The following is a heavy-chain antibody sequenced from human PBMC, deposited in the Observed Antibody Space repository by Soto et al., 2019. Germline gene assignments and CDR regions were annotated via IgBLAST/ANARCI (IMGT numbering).Heavy chain of an antibody. CDR3: AREGAGPKGSSSWPDDAFDI. V-gene: IGHV4-31*03. Sequence: QVQLQESGPGLVKPSQTLSLTCTVSGGSIRSGGYYWSWIRQHPGKGLEWIGYISYSGSTYYNPSLKSRVTISVDTSKNQFSLKLSSVTAADTAVYYSAREGAGPKGSSSWPDDAFDIWGQGTMVTVSS. CDR1: GGSIRSGGYY. D-gene: IGHD6-13*01. CDR2: ISYSGST. J-gene: IGHJ3*02.